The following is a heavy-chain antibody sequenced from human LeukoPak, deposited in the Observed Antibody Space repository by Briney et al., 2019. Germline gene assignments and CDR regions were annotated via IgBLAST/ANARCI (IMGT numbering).Heavy chain of an antibody. CDR3: AKVLAYTSAAYDY. D-gene: IGHD3-16*01. J-gene: IGHJ4*02. Sequence: GGSLRLSCAASGFTFDDYAMHWVRQAPGKGLEWVSGISWNSGSIGYADSVKGRFTISRDNAKNSLYLQMNSLRAEDTALYYCAKVLAYTSAAYDYWGQGTLVTVSS. CDR1: GFTFDDYA. CDR2: ISWNSGSI. V-gene: IGHV3-9*01.